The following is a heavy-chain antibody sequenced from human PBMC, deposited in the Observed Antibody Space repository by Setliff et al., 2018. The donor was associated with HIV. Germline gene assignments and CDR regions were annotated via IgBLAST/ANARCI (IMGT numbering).Heavy chain of an antibody. D-gene: IGHD2-21*01. J-gene: IGHJ4*02. CDR2: ISSSGTT. CDR1: DDSFTNYD. Sequence: SETLSLTCVVSDDSFTNYDWTWIRQSPGKALEWIGYISSSGTTNYNPSLRSRVTISIETSNTRFSLWLRSATAADTATYFCARLGRAIDDGGSSLRLDFWGQGMPVTVSS. V-gene: IGHV4-59*08. CDR3: ARLGRAIDDGGSSLRLDF.